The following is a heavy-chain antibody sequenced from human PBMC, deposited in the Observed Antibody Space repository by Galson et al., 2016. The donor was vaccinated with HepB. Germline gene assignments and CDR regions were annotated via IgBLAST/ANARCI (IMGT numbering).Heavy chain of an antibody. CDR1: GFTFSSNS. J-gene: IGHJ6*02. CDR3: ASALGIRDYYGMDV. V-gene: IGHV3-48*02. CDR2: ISRNSLTI. Sequence: SLRLSCAASGFTFSSNSMNWVRQAPGKGLEWVSYISRNSLTIHYADSVKGRFTISRDNAKNSLYLQMNSLRYTDTAVYYCASALGIRDYYGMDVWGQGTTVTVSS. D-gene: IGHD7-27*01.